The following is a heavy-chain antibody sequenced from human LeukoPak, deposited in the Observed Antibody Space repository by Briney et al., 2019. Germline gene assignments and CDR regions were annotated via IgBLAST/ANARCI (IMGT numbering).Heavy chain of an antibody. CDR2: INGGKGNI. CDR1: GYIFTIYA. Sequence: ASVKVSCKASGYIFTIYAVHWVRQAPGQRLEWMGWINGGKGNIKYSQKFQGRVTISKDTSARTAYMELSSLRSEDTAVYYCARSRTDDYGDWWWFDPWGQGTLVTVSS. CDR3: ARSRTDDYGDWWWFDP. V-gene: IGHV1-3*01. J-gene: IGHJ5*02. D-gene: IGHD4-17*01.